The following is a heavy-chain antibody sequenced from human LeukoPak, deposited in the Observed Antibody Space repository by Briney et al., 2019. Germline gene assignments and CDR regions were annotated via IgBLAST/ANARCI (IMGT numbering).Heavy chain of an antibody. CDR2: TYYRSKWYN. D-gene: IGHD1-14*01. CDR1: GDSVSSNSAA. CDR3: AREVSSTAENYYYYYMDV. J-gene: IGHJ6*03. V-gene: IGHV6-1*01. Sequence: SQTLSLTCAISGDSVSSNSAAWNWIRQSPSRGLEWLGRTYYRSKWYNDYAVSAKSRITINPDTSKNQFSLQLNSVTPEDTAVYYCAREVSSTAENYYYYYMDVWGKGTTVTISS.